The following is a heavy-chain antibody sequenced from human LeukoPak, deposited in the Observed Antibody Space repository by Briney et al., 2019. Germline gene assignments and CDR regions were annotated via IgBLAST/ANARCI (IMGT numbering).Heavy chain of an antibody. CDR3: ARGYCSGGTCYRTFFDY. D-gene: IGHD2-15*01. J-gene: IGHJ4*02. Sequence: SETLSLTCTVSGGSISSYYWSWIRQPPGKGLEWIGYIYYTGSTNYNPSLESRVTISVDTSKNQFSLKLSSVTAADTAVYYCARGYCSGGTCYRTFFDYWGQGTLVTVSS. CDR2: IYYTGST. CDR1: GGSISSYY. V-gene: IGHV4-59*01.